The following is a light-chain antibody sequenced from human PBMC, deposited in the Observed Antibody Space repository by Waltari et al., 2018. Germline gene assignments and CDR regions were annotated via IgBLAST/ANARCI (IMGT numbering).Light chain of an antibody. Sequence: AIQMTQSPSSLSASVGDRVTITCRASQFIRNNLGWYQQRTGKAPKLLLYGASSLESGVPSRFSGSGSGTDFTLTISSLQPEDFATYYCLQDYSYPFTFGPGTKVDIK. CDR2: GAS. V-gene: IGKV1-6*01. J-gene: IGKJ3*01. CDR1: QFIRNN. CDR3: LQDYSYPFT.